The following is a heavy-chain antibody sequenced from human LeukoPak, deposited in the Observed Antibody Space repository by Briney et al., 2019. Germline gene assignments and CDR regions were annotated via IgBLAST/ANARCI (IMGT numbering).Heavy chain of an antibody. Sequence: AGSLRLSCAASGSSFSTDAMSRVGPAPARGPERVSSFRGGGETFYADSVRGRFALSRDDSRNTVYLQMNNLRVEDTAIYYCAKANWISNADAVWWGQGTHVTVSS. V-gene: IGHV3-23*01. CDR1: GSSFSTDA. CDR2: FRGGGET. J-gene: IGHJ4*02. D-gene: IGHD1-1*01. CDR3: AKANWISNADAVW.